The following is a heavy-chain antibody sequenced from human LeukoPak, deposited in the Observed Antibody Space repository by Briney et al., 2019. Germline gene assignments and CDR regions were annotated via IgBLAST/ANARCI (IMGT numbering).Heavy chain of an antibody. CDR2: ISPSGGST. D-gene: IGHD1-26*01. CDR1: GYTFTSYY. V-gene: IGHV1-46*01. J-gene: IGHJ4*02. Sequence: ASVKVSCKASGYTFTSYYMHWVRQAPGQGLEWMGIISPSGGSTSYARKFQGRVTMTRDTSTSTVYMELSSLRSEDTAVYYCARGYDFANSGSYSAFDYWGQGTLVTVSS. CDR3: ARGYDFANSGSYSAFDY.